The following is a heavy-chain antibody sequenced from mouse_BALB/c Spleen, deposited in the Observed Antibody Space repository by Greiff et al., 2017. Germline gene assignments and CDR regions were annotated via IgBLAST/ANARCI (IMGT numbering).Heavy chain of an antibody. CDR1: GFTFSSYA. D-gene: IGHD2-4*01. Sequence: EVMLVESGGGLVKPGGSLKLSCAASGFTFSSYAMSWVRQTPEKRLEWVASISSGGSTYYPDIVNGRFTISRDNARNILYLQMSSLRSEDTAMYYCATMITTGFDYWGQGTTLPVSS. J-gene: IGHJ2*01. CDR2: ISSGGST. V-gene: IGHV5-6-5*01. CDR3: ATMITTGFDY.